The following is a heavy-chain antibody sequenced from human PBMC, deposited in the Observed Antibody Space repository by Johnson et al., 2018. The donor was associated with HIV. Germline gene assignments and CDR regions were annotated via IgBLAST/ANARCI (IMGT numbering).Heavy chain of an antibody. Sequence: VQLVESGGGLVQPGGSLRLSCAGTGFTVSSNYMYWVRQAPGKGLECVSVIYSGGGTYYAASVKGRFTISRDNSKNTVYLHMNSLRPEDTAVYYCARDRSRHITMLLPDYGAFDIWGQGTMVTVSS. CDR2: IYSGGGT. V-gene: IGHV3-66*02. D-gene: IGHD3-10*01. J-gene: IGHJ3*02. CDR1: GFTVSSNY. CDR3: ARDRSRHITMLLPDYGAFDI.